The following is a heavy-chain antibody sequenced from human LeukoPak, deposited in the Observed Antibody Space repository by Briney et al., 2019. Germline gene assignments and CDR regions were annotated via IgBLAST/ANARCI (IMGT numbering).Heavy chain of an antibody. D-gene: IGHD6-19*01. CDR1: GYTFTGYY. CDR3: AREPNMDLVTWGSGRGFDY. J-gene: IGHJ4*02. Sequence: ASVKVSCKASGYTFTGYYMHWVRQAPGQGLEWMGWINPNSGTTNYAQKFQGRVTMTRDTSIRTAYMELSRLRSDDTAVYFCAREPNMDLVTWGSGRGFDYWGQGTLVTVSP. V-gene: IGHV1-2*02. CDR2: INPNSGTT.